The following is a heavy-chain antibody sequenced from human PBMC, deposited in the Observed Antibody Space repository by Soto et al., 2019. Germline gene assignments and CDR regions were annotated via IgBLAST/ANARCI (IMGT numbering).Heavy chain of an antibody. CDR3: AKETYAGPLDY. J-gene: IGHJ4*02. V-gene: IGHV3-30*18. CDR2: ISYDGSNK. CDR1: GFTFSSYG. Sequence: QVQLVESGGGVVQPGRSLRLSCAASGFTFSSYGMHWVRQAPGKGLEWVAVISYDGSNKYYADSVKGRFTISRDKSKNTLYLQMNSLRAEDTAVYCCAKETYAGPLDYWGQGTLVTVSS.